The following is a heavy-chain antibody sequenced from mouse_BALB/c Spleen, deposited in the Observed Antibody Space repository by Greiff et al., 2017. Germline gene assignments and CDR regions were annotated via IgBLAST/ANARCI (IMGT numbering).Heavy chain of an antibody. CDR2: IDPSDSET. CDR1: GYTFTSYW. Sequence: QVQLQQSGAELVKPGAPVKLSCKASGYTFTSYWMNWVKQRPGRGLEWIGRIDPSDSETHYNQKFKDKATLTVDKSSSTAYIQLSSLTSEDSAVYYCARSPITTVVARDAMDYWGQGTSVTVSS. J-gene: IGHJ4*01. CDR3: ARSPITTVVARDAMDY. D-gene: IGHD1-1*01. V-gene: IGHV1-69*02.